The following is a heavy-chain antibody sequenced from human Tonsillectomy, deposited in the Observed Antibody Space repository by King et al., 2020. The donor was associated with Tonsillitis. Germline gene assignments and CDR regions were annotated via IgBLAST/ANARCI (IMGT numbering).Heavy chain of an antibody. CDR1: GFTFSRYG. CDR2: ISYDGSNE. CDR3: AKMTNRSGCDGRNAGGGDD. Sequence: VQLVASGGGVVQPGRSLRLSCAASGFTFSRYGLHWVRQAPGKGLEWVAVISYDGSNEYYGDSVKGRFTISRDNSKNTLYLQMNSLRVEDTAVYYCAKMTNRSGCDGRNAGGGDDGGKGTLVT. D-gene: IGHD2-21*01. J-gene: IGHJ4*02. V-gene: IGHV3-30*18.